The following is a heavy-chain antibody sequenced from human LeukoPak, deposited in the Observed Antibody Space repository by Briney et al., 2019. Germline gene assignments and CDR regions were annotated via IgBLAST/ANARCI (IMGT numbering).Heavy chain of an antibody. CDR2: ISPNNGNT. CDR1: GYTFRSYD. J-gene: IGHJ2*01. CDR3: ARDRDSSSSQPSPPRYFDR. D-gene: IGHD6-6*01. V-gene: IGHV1-18*01. Sequence: ASVKVSCKASGYTFRSYDITWVRQAPGQGLEWMGWISPNNGNTNYAQKFQGRVTMTTDTPTSTAYMEMRSLRSDDTAVYYCARDRDSSSSQPSPPRYFDRWGRGTLVIVSS.